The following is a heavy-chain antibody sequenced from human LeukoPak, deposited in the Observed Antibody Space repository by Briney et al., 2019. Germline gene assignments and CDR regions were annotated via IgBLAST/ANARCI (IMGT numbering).Heavy chain of an antibody. CDR1: GYTVTGYY. CDR3: AKDSMVRGPGAFDI. Sequence: ASVKVSCKTSGYTVTGYYIHWVRQAPGQGLEWMGWITPNSDGTDYAQKFQGRVTMTRDTSITTAYMELSSLRSDDTAVYYCAKDSMVRGPGAFDIWGQGTMVTVSS. CDR2: ITPNSDGT. V-gene: IGHV1-2*02. D-gene: IGHD3-10*01. J-gene: IGHJ3*02.